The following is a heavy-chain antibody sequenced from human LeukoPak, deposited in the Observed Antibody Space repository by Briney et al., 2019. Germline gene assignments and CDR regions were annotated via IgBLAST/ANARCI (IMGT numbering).Heavy chain of an antibody. V-gene: IGHV3-74*01. J-gene: IGHJ3*02. CDR3: ARDNSGYPFDAFDS. CDR1: GFTFSSYW. CDR2: INGDGTST. D-gene: IGHD3-22*01. Sequence: PGGSLRLSCAASGFTFSSYWMHWVRQAPGKGLVWVSRINGDGTSTDYADSVKGRFTISRDNSKNTLYLQMNSLRAEDTAVYYCARDNSGYPFDAFDSWGQGTMVTVSS.